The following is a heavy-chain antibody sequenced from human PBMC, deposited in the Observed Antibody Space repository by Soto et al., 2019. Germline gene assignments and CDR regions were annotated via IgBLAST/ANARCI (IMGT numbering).Heavy chain of an antibody. V-gene: IGHV4-38-2*02. CDR3: VRDFLPNKKSIRP. D-gene: IGHD2-2*02. J-gene: IGHJ5*02. CDR1: GYANSSGSY. CDR2: IYHSGNT. Sequence: SETLSLTCAVSGYANSSGSYWDWIRQPPGKGLEWIGSIYHSGNTYFNPSLESRVTISVDTSKNQFSLKLSSVTAADTAVYYCVRDFLPNKKSIRPCGQRILVTVSS.